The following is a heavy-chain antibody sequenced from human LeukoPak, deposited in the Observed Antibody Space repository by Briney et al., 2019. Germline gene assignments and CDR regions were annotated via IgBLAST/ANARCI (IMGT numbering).Heavy chain of an antibody. V-gene: IGHV4-59*01. Sequence: SETLSLTCTVSGGSISSYYWSWIRQPAGKGLEWIGYIYYSGSTNYNPSLKSRVTISVDTSKNQFSLKLSSVTAADTAVYYCARGLYYDFWSGYSNWFDPWGQGTLVTVSS. J-gene: IGHJ5*02. CDR2: IYYSGST. CDR3: ARGLYYDFWSGYSNWFDP. CDR1: GGSISSYY. D-gene: IGHD3-3*01.